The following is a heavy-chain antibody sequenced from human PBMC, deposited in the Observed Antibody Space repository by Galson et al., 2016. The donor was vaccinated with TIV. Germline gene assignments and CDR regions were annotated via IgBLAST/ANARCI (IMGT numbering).Heavy chain of an antibody. D-gene: IGHD2-2*01. CDR2: INDGGSEK. V-gene: IGHV3-7*01. CDR3: ARMLFDNVQAPAATPTGYFDP. Sequence: SLRLSCAAPRFSFHTYWMSWLRQAPGKGLEWVASINDGGSEKDYVDSVKGRFTISRDNAQTSLYLQMDSLRAEDTAVYYCARMLFDNVQAPAATPTGYFDPWGQGTLVTVSS. CDR1: RFSFHTYW. J-gene: IGHJ5*02.